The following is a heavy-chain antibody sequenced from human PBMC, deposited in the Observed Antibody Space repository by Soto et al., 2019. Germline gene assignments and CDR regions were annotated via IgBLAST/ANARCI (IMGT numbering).Heavy chain of an antibody. Sequence: QAQLVESGGGVVQPGRSLRLSCAASGFTFSHYAMHWVRQAPGKGLEWVAIISYDGSKKYYGDSVKGRFTISRDNSKNTLYLQMTSLRVEDTAVSYCARDVAGKNYFDPWGQGTPVTVSS. V-gene: IGHV3-30-3*01. CDR1: GFTFSHYA. D-gene: IGHD1-7*01. CDR2: ISYDGSKK. CDR3: ARDVAGKNYFDP. J-gene: IGHJ5*02.